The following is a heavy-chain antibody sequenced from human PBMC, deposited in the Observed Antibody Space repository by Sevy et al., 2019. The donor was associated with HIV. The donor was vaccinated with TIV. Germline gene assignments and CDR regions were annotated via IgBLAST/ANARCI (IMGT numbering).Heavy chain of an antibody. CDR2: ISSSSSYI. V-gene: IGHV3-21*01. J-gene: IGHJ4*02. CDR1: GFTFSSYS. CDR3: ARDLGRHFDY. Sequence: GGSLRLSCAASGFTFSSYSMNWVRQAPGKGLEWVSSISSSSSYIYYADSVKGRFTISRDNAKNSLYLQMNSLRAEDSAVYYCARDLGRHFDYWGQGTLVTVSS.